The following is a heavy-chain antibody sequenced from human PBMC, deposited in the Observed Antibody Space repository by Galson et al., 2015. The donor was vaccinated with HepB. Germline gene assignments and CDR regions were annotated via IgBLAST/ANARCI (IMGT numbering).Heavy chain of an antibody. CDR3: ARDVAVAGTSY. Sequence: SVKVSCKASGGTFSSYAISWVRQAPGQGLEWMGRIIPILGIANYAQKFQGRVTITADKSTSTAYMELSSLRSEDTAVYYCARDVAVAGTSYWGQGTLSPSPQ. J-gene: IGHJ4*02. D-gene: IGHD6-19*01. CDR2: IIPILGIA. CDR1: GGTFSSYA. V-gene: IGHV1-69*04.